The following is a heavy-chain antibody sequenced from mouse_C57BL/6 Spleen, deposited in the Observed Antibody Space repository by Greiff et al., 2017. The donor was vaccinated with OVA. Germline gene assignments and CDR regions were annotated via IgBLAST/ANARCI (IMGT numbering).Heavy chain of an antibody. V-gene: IGHV3-6*01. Sequence: EVKLQESGPGLVKPSPSLSLTCSVTGYSITSGSYWNWIRQFPGHKLEWMCYIRYDGSNNYNPSLKNRISITRDTSKNQFFLKLNSVTTEDTATYYCARRGYYSIFDYWGQGTTLTVSS. J-gene: IGHJ2*01. D-gene: IGHD2-5*01. CDR3: ARRGYYSIFDY. CDR2: IRYDGSN. CDR1: GYSITSGSY.